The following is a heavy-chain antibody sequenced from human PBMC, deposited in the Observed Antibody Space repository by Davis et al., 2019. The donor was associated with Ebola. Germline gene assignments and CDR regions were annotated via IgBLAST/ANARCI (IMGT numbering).Heavy chain of an antibody. D-gene: IGHD2-21*01. CDR3: ARGIAVDQPWY. CDR2: ITGDGSST. Sequence: HTGGSLRLSCAASGFTVSSNYMSWVRQAPGKGLAWVSRITGDGSSTDYADSVKGRFTISRDNAKNTLYLQMNSLRPEDTAVYYCARGIAVDQPWYWGQGTLVTVSS. J-gene: IGHJ4*02. V-gene: IGHV3-74*01. CDR1: GFTVSSNY.